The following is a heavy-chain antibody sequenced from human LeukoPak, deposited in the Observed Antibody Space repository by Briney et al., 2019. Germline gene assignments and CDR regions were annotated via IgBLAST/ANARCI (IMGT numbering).Heavy chain of an antibody. V-gene: IGHV4-61*02. Sequence: SETLSLTCTVSGGSISSGSYYWSWIRQPAGKGLEWIGRIYTSGSTNYNPSLKSRVTISVDTSKNQFSLKLSSVTAADTAVYYCARDSWSNYDQKADYWGQGTLVTVSS. CDR1: GGSISSGSYY. CDR3: ARDSWSNYDQKADY. CDR2: IYTSGST. J-gene: IGHJ4*02. D-gene: IGHD4-11*01.